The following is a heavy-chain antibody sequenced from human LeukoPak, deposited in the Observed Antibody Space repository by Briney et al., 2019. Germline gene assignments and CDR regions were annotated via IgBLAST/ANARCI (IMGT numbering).Heavy chain of an antibody. CDR3: AKDRHPARTDGYYFDY. CDR1: AFTFRTYG. Sequence: GGSLRLSCAASAFTFRTYGMHWVRQAPGKGLEWVAVISYDANNKYYADSVRGRFTISRDNSKNTLYLQMNSLRAEDTAVYYCAKDRHPARTDGYYFDYWGRGTLVTVSS. CDR2: ISYDANNK. D-gene: IGHD1-14*01. V-gene: IGHV3-30*18. J-gene: IGHJ4*02.